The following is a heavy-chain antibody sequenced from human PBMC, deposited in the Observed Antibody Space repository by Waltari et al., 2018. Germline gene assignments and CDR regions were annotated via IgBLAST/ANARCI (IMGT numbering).Heavy chain of an antibody. V-gene: IGHV3-9*01. CDR3: ARDTGEYRVLDY. Sequence: EVQLVESGGGLVQPGESLTLSCEASVCTFDYYAMHWVRQRPGKGLECVSGITWDSDNIDYADSVRGRFSISRDNAQSILFLTMNSLKPEDTALYFCARDTGEYRVLDYWGQGTLVTVSS. CDR2: ITWDSDNI. J-gene: IGHJ4*02. D-gene: IGHD4-17*01. CDR1: VCTFDYYA.